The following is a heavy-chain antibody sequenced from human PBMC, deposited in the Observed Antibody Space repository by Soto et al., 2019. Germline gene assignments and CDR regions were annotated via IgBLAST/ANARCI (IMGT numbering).Heavy chain of an antibody. CDR1: GYTFTSYA. V-gene: IGHV1-3*05. D-gene: IGHD2-21*02. J-gene: IGHJ4*02. Sequence: QGQLVQSGAEEKKPGASVKVSCKASGYTFTSYAMHWVRQAPGQRLEWMGWINAGNGNTKYSQKFQGRVTITRDTSASTAYMELSSRRSEDTAVYYCARSIVVVTALDYWGQGTLVTVSS. CDR2: INAGNGNT. CDR3: ARSIVVVTALDY.